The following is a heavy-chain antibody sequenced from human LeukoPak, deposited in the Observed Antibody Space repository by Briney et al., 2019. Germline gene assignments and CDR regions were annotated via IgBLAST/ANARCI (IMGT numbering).Heavy chain of an antibody. D-gene: IGHD1/OR15-1a*01. CDR3: ARDRYLKTRVFLDY. J-gene: IGHJ4*02. CDR2: INPSGGST. CDR1: GYTLTELS. Sequence: WASVKVSCKVSGYTLTELSMDWVRQAPGQGLEWMGIINPSGGSTSYAQKFQGRVTMTRDMSTSTVYMELSSLRSEDTAVYYCARDRYLKTRVFLDYWGQGTLVTVSS. V-gene: IGHV1-46*01.